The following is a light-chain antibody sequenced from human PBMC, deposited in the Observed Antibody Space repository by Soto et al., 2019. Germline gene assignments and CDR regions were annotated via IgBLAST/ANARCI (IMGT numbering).Light chain of an antibody. CDR2: EVS. Sequence: QSALTQPASVSGSPGQSITISCTGSNSDVGGYNYVSWYQHHPGKAPKLMIYEVSNRPSGVSNRFSGSKSGNTASLTISGLQAEDEADYYCSSYTSSSTLDVLFGGGTKLTVL. V-gene: IGLV2-14*01. J-gene: IGLJ2*01. CDR3: SSYTSSSTLDVL. CDR1: NSDVGGYNY.